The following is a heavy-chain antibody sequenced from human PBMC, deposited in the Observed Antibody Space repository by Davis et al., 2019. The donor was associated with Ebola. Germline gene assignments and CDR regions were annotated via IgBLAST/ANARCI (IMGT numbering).Heavy chain of an antibody. Sequence: SVKVSCYAAAGTFSSYTISWGRQPPGQGLEWMGRIISILGRAKYAQKFQGRGTITADKSTSTAYMELSSLRSEETAVYYCARDRLENVLSSSGIFFDYWGQGTLVTVSS. D-gene: IGHD6-6*01. V-gene: IGHV1-69*08. J-gene: IGHJ4*02. CDR1: AGTFSSYT. CDR3: ARDRLENVLSSSGIFFDY. CDR2: IISILGRA.